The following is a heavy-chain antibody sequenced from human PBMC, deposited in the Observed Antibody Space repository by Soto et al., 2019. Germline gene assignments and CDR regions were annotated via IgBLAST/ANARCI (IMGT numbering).Heavy chain of an antibody. J-gene: IGHJ5*02. D-gene: IGHD6-13*01. CDR2: ISSSSSYI. Sequence: GGSLRLSCAASGFTFSSYSMNWVRQAPGKGLEWVSSISSSSSYIYYADSVKGRFTISRDNAKNSLYLQMNSLGAEDTAVYYCARDQGDSSSPYNWFDPWGQGTLVTVSS. CDR1: GFTFSSYS. V-gene: IGHV3-21*01. CDR3: ARDQGDSSSPYNWFDP.